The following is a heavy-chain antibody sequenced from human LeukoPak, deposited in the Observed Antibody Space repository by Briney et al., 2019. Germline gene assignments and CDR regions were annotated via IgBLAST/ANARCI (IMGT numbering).Heavy chain of an antibody. CDR2: ISGSGGST. J-gene: IGHJ3*02. CDR3: AKDEYYYGSGVELPDAFDI. V-gene: IGHV3-23*01. CDR1: GFTFSSYA. D-gene: IGHD3-10*01. Sequence: GGSLRLSCAASGFTFSSYAMSWVRQAPGKGLEWVSAISGSGGSTYYADSVKGRFTISRDNSKNTLYLQMNSLRAEDTAVYYCAKDEYYYGSGVELPDAFDIWGQGTMVTVSS.